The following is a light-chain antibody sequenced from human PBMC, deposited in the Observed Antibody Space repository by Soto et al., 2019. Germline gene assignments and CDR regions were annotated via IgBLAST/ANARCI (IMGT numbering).Light chain of an antibody. V-gene: IGKV3-15*01. J-gene: IGKJ4*01. Sequence: EIVMTQSPATLSVSPGERATLSCRASQSVSSNLAWYQQKPGQAPRLLIYGASTRATGIPARFSGSGSGTEFTLTISGLEPEDFAVYYCQQRSNWPLTFGGGTKVDI. CDR1: QSVSSN. CDR3: QQRSNWPLT. CDR2: GAS.